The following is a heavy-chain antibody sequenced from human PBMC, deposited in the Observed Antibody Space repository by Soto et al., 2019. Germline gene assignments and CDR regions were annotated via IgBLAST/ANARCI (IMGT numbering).Heavy chain of an antibody. CDR3: AKETTAIVAAILDY. V-gene: IGHV3-23*01. CDR1: EFTFSNYA. CDR2: VTGSGGST. J-gene: IGHJ4*02. D-gene: IGHD2-15*01. Sequence: EVQLLESGGGLVQPGGSLRLSCAASEFTFSNYAMSWVRQAPGKGLEWVSSVTGSGGSTYYTGSVKGRFSISRDNSKNTLFLQMNSLRAEDTAIYYCAKETTAIVAAILDYWGQGTLVTVSS.